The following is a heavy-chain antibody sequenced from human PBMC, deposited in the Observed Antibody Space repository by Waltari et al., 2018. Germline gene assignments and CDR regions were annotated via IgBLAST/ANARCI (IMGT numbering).Heavy chain of an antibody. CDR1: GGPLSNLHFY. CDR2: IYRSGVT. CDR3: AVSPDTATSRAAFHF. J-gene: IGHJ6*02. D-gene: IGHD5-18*01. V-gene: IGHV4-61*02. Sequence: QVQLQESGPGLAKASQTLSLTCDVSGGPLSNLHFYWSWIRQPAGKGLEWIGRIYRSGVTDYNPSLRGRATMFLDMSKNQFSLTVDSLIAADTAVYYCAVSPDTATSRAAFHFWGPGTTVSVSS.